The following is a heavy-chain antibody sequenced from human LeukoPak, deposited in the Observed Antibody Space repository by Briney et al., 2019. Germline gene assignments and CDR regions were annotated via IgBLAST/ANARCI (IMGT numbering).Heavy chain of an antibody. Sequence: ASVTVSCKASGYTFTSYDINWVRQATGQGLEWMGWMNPNSGNTGYAQKFQGRVTITRNTSISTAYMELSSLRSEDTAVYYCARAPSQYSSSWFHYYYYMDVWGKGTTVTVSS. CDR3: ARAPSQYSSSWFHYYYYMDV. D-gene: IGHD6-13*01. CDR2: MNPNSGNT. J-gene: IGHJ6*03. V-gene: IGHV1-8*03. CDR1: GYTFTSYD.